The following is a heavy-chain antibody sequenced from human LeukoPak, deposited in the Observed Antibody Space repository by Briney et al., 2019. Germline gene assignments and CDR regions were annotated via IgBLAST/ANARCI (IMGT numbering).Heavy chain of an antibody. CDR1: GYTFTSYD. J-gene: IGHJ6*02. D-gene: IGHD6-6*01. CDR3: AREGVEYSRVYYYGMDV. CDR2: MNPNSGNT. Sequence: ASVKVSCKASGYTFTSYDINWVRQATGQGLKWMGWMNPNSGNTGYAQKFQGRVTMTRNTSISTAYMGLSSLRSEDTAVYYCAREGVEYSRVYYYGMDVWGQGTTVTVSS. V-gene: IGHV1-8*01.